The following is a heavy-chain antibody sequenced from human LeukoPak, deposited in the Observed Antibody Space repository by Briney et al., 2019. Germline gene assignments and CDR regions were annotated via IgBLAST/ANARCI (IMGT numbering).Heavy chain of an antibody. CDR3: ARDNDISPIH. CDR2: IIPIFGTA. V-gene: IGHV1-69*06. D-gene: IGHD3-9*01. J-gene: IGHJ4*02. Sequence: SVKVSCKASGGTFSSYAISWVRQAPGQGLEWMGRIIPIFGTANYAQKLQGRVTITADKSTSTAYMELSSLRSEDTAVYYCARDNDISPIHWGQGTLVTVSS. CDR1: GGTFSSYA.